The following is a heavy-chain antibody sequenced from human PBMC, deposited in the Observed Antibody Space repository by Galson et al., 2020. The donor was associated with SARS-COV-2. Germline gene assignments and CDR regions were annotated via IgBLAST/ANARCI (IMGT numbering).Heavy chain of an antibody. CDR1: GYTFTDYY. J-gene: IGHJ6*02. D-gene: IGHD3-9*01. CDR2: INPQSGCT. Sequence: ASVKVSCQASGYTFTDYYIHWVRQAPGQGLEWMGWINPQSGCTNYAQKFEGRVTMTRDTSITTAYMERSRLRADDTDVYYFARRRYYDVLTGYIVDVWGQGTMVTISS. V-gene: IGHV1-2*02. CDR3: ARRRYYDVLTGYIVDV.